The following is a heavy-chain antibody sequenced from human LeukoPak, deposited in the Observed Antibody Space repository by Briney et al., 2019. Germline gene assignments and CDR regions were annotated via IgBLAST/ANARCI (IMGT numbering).Heavy chain of an antibody. D-gene: IGHD2-21*02. CDR1: GYTFTSYY. CDR2: INPSGGST. Sequence: ASVKVSCKASGYTFTSYYMHWVRQAPGQGLEWMGIINPSGGSTSYAQKFQGRVTMTRDTITSTVYMGLSSLRSEDTAVYYCARDRAYCGGDCYSDFDYWGQGTLVTVSS. V-gene: IGHV1-46*01. J-gene: IGHJ4*02. CDR3: ARDRAYCGGDCYSDFDY.